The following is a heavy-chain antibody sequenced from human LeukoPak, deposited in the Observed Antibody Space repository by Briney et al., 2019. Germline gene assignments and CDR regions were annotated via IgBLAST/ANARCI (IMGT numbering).Heavy chain of an antibody. Sequence: GGSLRLSCAASGFTFSSYEMNWVRQAPGKGLEWVSYISSSGSTIYYADSVKGRFTISRDNAKNSLYLQMNSLRAEDTAVYYCARLRCTEDCYWGQGTLVTVSS. V-gene: IGHV3-48*03. CDR3: ARLRCTEDCY. CDR2: ISSSGSTI. J-gene: IGHJ4*02. D-gene: IGHD5-12*01. CDR1: GFTFSSYE.